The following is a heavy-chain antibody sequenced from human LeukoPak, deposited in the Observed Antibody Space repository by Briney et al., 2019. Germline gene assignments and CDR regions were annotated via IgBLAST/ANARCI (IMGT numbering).Heavy chain of an antibody. CDR2: IKEDGGTK. J-gene: IGHJ4*02. V-gene: IGHV3-7*05. D-gene: IGHD6-6*01. CDR3: ARIGYASSSLDF. CDR1: GFTFSNYW. Sequence: GGSLRLSCTASGFTFSNYWMTWVRQAPGKGLEWVANIKEDGGTKYYLDSVKGRFTISRDNPKNSLYLQVGSLRGDDTAVYFCARIGYASSSLDFWGQGALVTVSS.